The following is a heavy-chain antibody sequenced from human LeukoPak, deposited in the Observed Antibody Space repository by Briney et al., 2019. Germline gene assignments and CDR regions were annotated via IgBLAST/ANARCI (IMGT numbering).Heavy chain of an antibody. CDR2: FDPEDGET. CDR1: GYTLTELS. J-gene: IGHJ6*04. V-gene: IGHV1-24*01. CDR3: ATFPAMDV. Sequence: ASVKVSCKVSGYTLTELSIHWVRQAPGKGLEWMGGFDPEDGETIYAQKFQGRVTMTEDRSTDTGYMELNRLRSEDTAVYFCATFPAMDVWGKGTTVTISS.